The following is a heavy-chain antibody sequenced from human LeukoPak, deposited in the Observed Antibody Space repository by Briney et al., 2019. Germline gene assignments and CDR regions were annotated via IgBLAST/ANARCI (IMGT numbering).Heavy chain of an antibody. V-gene: IGHV3-23*01. CDR1: GFTFSSYE. D-gene: IGHD4-11*01. CDR3: AKVGTTVTTYYYYYMDV. J-gene: IGHJ6*03. CDR2: ISGSVGST. Sequence: GGSLRLSCAASGFTFSSYEMNWVRQAPGKGLEWVSAISGSVGSTYYADSVKGRFTISRDNSKNTLYLQMNSLRAEDTAVYYCAKVGTTVTTYYYYYMDVWGKGTTVTVSS.